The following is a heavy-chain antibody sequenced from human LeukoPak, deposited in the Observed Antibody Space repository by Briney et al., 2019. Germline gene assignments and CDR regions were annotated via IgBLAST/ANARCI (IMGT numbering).Heavy chain of an antibody. Sequence: APVKVSCKASGYTFTSYGISWVRQAPGQGLEWMGWISAYNGNTNYAQKLQGRVTMTTDTSTSTAYMELRSLRSDGTAVYYCARLMTPLGVDYWGQGTLVTVSS. V-gene: IGHV1-18*01. CDR1: GYTFTSYG. D-gene: IGHD3-16*01. CDR3: ARLMTPLGVDY. CDR2: ISAYNGNT. J-gene: IGHJ4*02.